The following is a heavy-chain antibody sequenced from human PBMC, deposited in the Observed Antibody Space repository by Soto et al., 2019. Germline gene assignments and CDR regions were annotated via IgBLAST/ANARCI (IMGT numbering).Heavy chain of an antibody. Sequence: GGSLRLSCAASGFTFSDYYMSWIRQAPGKGLEWVSYISSSSSYTNYADSVKGRFTISRDNAKNSLYLQMNSLRAEDTAVYYCARDVDDEGYSNYYYYYMDVWGKGTTVTVSS. V-gene: IGHV3-11*06. CDR1: GFTFSDYY. D-gene: IGHD4-4*01. CDR3: ARDVDDEGYSNYYYYYMDV. CDR2: ISSSSSYT. J-gene: IGHJ6*03.